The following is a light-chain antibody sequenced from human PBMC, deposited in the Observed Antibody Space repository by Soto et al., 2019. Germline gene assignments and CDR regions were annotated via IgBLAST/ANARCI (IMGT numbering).Light chain of an antibody. CDR2: AAS. V-gene: IGKV1-39*01. Sequence: DIQMTQSPSSLSASVGDRVTITCRASEGTSSYLNWYQLKPGTAPKLLIYAASNLQSGVPPRFSGSGSGKDFTLTIAALQPDDFATYYCHQSFSSPRTFGQGTKVDTK. J-gene: IGKJ1*01. CDR1: EGTSSY. CDR3: HQSFSSPRT.